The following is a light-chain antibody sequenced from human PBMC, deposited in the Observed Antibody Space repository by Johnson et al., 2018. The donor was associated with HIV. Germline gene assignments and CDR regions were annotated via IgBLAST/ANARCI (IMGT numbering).Light chain of an antibody. Sequence: QSVLTQPPSVSAAPGQKVTISCSGSSSNIGSHYVSWYQQLPGTAPKLLIYENNKRPSGIPDRFSGSKSGTSATLGITGLQTGDEADYYCGTWDNSLGVFFVFGTGTEVTVL. CDR3: GTWDNSLGVFFV. CDR2: ENN. J-gene: IGLJ1*01. CDR1: SSNIGSHY. V-gene: IGLV1-51*02.